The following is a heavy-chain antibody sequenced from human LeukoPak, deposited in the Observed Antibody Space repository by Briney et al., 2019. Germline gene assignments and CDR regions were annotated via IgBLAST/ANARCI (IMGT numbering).Heavy chain of an antibody. Sequence: PGGALRLSCAASGFTFSTYAMSWVRQTPGKGVGWVAATSSSDAGTYHADSVRGRFTISRDNSKNTLYLQMNSLRAEDAAVYFCAKAPVTSCRGAYCYPFDSWGQGTLVTVSS. J-gene: IGHJ4*02. CDR1: GFTFSTYA. CDR2: TSSSDAGT. V-gene: IGHV3-23*01. CDR3: AKAPVTSCRGAYCYPFDS. D-gene: IGHD2-21*01.